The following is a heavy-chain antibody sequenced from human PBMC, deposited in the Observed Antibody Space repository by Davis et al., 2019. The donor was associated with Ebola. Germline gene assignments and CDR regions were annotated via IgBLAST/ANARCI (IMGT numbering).Heavy chain of an antibody. D-gene: IGHD5-18*01. Sequence: PGGSLRLSCAASGFTFSSYGMHWVRQAPGKGLEWVAVISYDGSNKYYADSVKGRFTISRDNSKNTLYLQMNSLRAEDTAVYYCAKDPYSYGYGEFDYWGQGTLVTVSS. CDR2: ISYDGSNK. CDR1: GFTFSSYG. J-gene: IGHJ4*02. V-gene: IGHV3-30*18. CDR3: AKDPYSYGYGEFDY.